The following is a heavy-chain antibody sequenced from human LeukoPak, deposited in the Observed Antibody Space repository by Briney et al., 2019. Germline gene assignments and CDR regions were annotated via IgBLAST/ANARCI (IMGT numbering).Heavy chain of an antibody. V-gene: IGHV3-9*01. CDR1: GFTFGDYA. CDR2: ISWNSDSI. J-gene: IGHJ6*03. D-gene: IGHD4-23*01. CDR3: AKGAERWGWGAHMDV. Sequence: GGSLRLSCAASGFTFGDYAMHWVRQAPGKGLEWVSGISWNSDSIGYADSVKGRFTISRDNAKNSLYLQMNSLRAEDTALYYCAKGAERWGWGAHMDVWGKGTTVTVSS.